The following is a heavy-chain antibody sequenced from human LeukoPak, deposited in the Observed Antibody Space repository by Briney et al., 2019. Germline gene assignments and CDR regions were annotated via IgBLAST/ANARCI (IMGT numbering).Heavy chain of an antibody. D-gene: IGHD2-21*01. V-gene: IGHV3-23*01. CDR2: SSGSGSST. CDR3: AKGKVNHDGALDA. Sequence: GGSLRLSCAASGFTFSSYAMSWVRQAPGKGLEWVSTSSGSGSSTYYADSVKGRFTISRDNSKKTLYLQMNSLRAEDTAVYYCAKGKVNHDGALDAWGQGTLVTVSS. CDR1: GFTFSSYA. J-gene: IGHJ3*01.